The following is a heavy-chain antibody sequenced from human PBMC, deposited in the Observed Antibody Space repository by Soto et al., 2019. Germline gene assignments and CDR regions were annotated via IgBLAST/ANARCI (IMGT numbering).Heavy chain of an antibody. Sequence: GESPKISCKGSGYSFTSYWISRVRQMPGKGLEWMGRIDPSDSSTSYSPSFQGHVSISSDKSISTAYLQWSSLKASDTAMYYCARIYDSSGYYPFDNWGQGTLVTVSS. CDR1: GYSFTSYW. J-gene: IGHJ4*02. CDR3: ARIYDSSGYYPFDN. CDR2: IDPSDSST. V-gene: IGHV5-10-1*01. D-gene: IGHD3-22*01.